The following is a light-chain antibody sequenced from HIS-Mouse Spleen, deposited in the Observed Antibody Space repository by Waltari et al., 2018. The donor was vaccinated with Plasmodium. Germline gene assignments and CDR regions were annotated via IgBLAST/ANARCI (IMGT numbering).Light chain of an antibody. CDR1: KLGDKY. CDR3: QAWDSSTAV. CDR2: QDR. V-gene: IGLV3-1*01. Sequence: SYELTQPPSVSVSPGQTASITCSGDKLGDKYACWYQKKPGHAPVLVIYQDRKGPSGIPERFSGSNSGNTATLTISGTQAMDEADYYCQAWDSSTAVFGGGTKLTVL. J-gene: IGLJ3*02.